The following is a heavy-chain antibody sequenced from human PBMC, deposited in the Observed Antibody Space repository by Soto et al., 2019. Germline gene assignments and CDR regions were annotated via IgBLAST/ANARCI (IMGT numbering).Heavy chain of an antibody. J-gene: IGHJ6*02. CDR3: ARAVVVVVAANYYYYGMYX. V-gene: IGHV1-69*13. CDR1: GGTFSSYA. Sequence: ASVKVSGNASGGTFSSYAISWVRQAPGQGLEWRGGIIRSFGTANYAQKFQGRVTITADESTSTAYMELSSLRSEDTAVYYCARAVVVVVAANYYYYGMYXWGQVTTVTVS. CDR2: IIRSFGTA. D-gene: IGHD2-15*01.